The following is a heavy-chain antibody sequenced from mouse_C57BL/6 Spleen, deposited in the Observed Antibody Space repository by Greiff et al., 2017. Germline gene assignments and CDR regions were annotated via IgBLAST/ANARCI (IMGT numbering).Heavy chain of an antibody. Sequence: EVQLVESEGGLVQPGRSMKLSCTASGFTFSDYYMAWVRQVPEKGLEWVANINYDGSSTYYLDSLKSRFIISRDNAKNILYLQMSSLKSEDTATYYCARAYGNHAMDYWGQGTSVTVSS. CDR2: INYDGSST. CDR1: GFTFSDYY. D-gene: IGHD2-1*01. CDR3: ARAYGNHAMDY. V-gene: IGHV5-16*01. J-gene: IGHJ4*01.